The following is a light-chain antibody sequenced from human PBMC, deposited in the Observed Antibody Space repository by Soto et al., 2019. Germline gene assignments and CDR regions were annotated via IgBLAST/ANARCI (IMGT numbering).Light chain of an antibody. CDR3: SSFTSTSTVYV. Sequence: QSALTQPASVSGSPGQSITISCTGTSNDVGVYNDVSWYQQHPGKAHKLLIYEVNNRPSGVSNRFSCSNSGNTASLTISGLQADDDADYYCSSFTSTSTVYVFGTGTKVTVL. J-gene: IGLJ1*01. V-gene: IGLV2-14*01. CDR1: SNDVGVYND. CDR2: EVN.